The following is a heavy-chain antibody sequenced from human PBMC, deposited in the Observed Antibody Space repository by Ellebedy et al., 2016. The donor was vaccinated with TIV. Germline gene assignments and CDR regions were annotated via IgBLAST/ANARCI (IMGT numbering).Heavy chain of an antibody. V-gene: IGHV4-59*01. CDR1: GGSISGFY. Sequence: MPSETLSLTCTVSGGSISGFYWSRIRQSPGKGVEWIGYIYYTGSTSYNPSLRSRVTISLDASKNQFSLRLSSVTAADTALYYCARYCSGGSCYPGVGFDPWGQGTLVTVSS. D-gene: IGHD2-15*01. CDR3: ARYCSGGSCYPGVGFDP. CDR2: IYYTGST. J-gene: IGHJ5*02.